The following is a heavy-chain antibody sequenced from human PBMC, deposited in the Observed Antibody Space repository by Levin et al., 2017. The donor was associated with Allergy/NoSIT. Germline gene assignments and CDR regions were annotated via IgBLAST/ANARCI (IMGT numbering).Heavy chain of an antibody. CDR1: GFTFSSYS. CDR3: ARDPIRYCSSTSCYGRAELHDY. Sequence: GGSLRLSCAASGFTFSSYSMNWVRQAPGKGLEWVSSISSSSSYIYYADSVKGRFTISRDNAKNSLYLQMNSLRAEDTAVYYCARDPIRYCSSTSCYGRAELHDYWGQGTLVTVSS. J-gene: IGHJ4*02. V-gene: IGHV3-21*01. D-gene: IGHD2-2*01. CDR2: ISSSSSYI.